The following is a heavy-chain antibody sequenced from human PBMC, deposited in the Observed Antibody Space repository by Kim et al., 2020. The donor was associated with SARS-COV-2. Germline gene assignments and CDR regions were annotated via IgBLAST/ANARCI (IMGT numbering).Heavy chain of an antibody. Sequence: SETLSLTCAVYGGSFSGYYWSWIRQPPGKGLEWIGEINHSGSTNYNPSLKSRVTISVDTSKNQFSLKLSSVTAADTAVYYCARGWGYYDFWSGSNPYYYGMDVWGQGTTVTVSS. CDR2: INHSGST. J-gene: IGHJ6*02. V-gene: IGHV4-34*01. CDR3: ARGWGYYDFWSGSNPYYYGMDV. D-gene: IGHD3-3*01. CDR1: GGSFSGYY.